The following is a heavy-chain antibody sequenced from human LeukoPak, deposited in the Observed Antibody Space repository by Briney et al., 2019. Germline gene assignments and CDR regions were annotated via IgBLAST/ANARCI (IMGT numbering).Heavy chain of an antibody. J-gene: IGHJ4*02. CDR2: INHSGST. D-gene: IGHD3-22*01. CDR1: GGSFSGYY. Sequence: SETLSLTCALYGGSFSGYYWSWIRQPPGKGLEWIGEINHSGSTNYNPSLKSRVTISVDTSKNQFSLKLSSVTAADTAVYYCARTYDTTRRDYWGQGTLVTVSS. CDR3: ARTYDTTRRDY. V-gene: IGHV4-34*01.